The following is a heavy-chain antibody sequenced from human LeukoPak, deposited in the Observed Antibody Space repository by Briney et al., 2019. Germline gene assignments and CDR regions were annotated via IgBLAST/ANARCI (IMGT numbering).Heavy chain of an antibody. Sequence: ASVKVSCKASGYTFTGYYMHWVRQAPGQGLEWMGWINPNSSGTNYAQKFQGRVTMTRDTSISTAYMELSRLRSDDTAVYYCARDIVVVARDYYYGMDVWGQGTTVTVSS. V-gene: IGHV1-2*02. CDR2: INPNSSGT. CDR3: ARDIVVVARDYYYGMDV. CDR1: GYTFTGYY. D-gene: IGHD2-15*01. J-gene: IGHJ6*02.